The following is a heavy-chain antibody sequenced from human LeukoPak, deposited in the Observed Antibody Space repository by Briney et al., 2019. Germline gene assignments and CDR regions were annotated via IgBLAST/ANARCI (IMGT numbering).Heavy chain of an antibody. CDR2: ISGSGGST. Sequence: GGSLRLSCAASGFTFSSYAMSWVRQAPGKGLEWVSAISGSGGSTYYADSVKGRFTISRGNSKNTLYLQMNSLRAEDTAVYYCAKDNGDYVYGYWGQGTLVTVSS. CDR3: AKDNGDYVYGY. CDR1: GFTFSSYA. J-gene: IGHJ4*02. V-gene: IGHV3-23*01. D-gene: IGHD4-17*01.